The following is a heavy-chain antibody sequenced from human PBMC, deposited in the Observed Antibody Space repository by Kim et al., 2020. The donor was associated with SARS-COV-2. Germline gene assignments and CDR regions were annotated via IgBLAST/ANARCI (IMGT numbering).Heavy chain of an antibody. V-gene: IGHV4-39*07. CDR2: IYYSGST. Sequence: SETLSLTCTVSGGSISSSSYYWGWIRQPPGKGLEWIGSIYYSGSTYYNPSLKSRVTISVDTSKNQFSLKLSSVTAADTAVYYCARDVRYSSSLFDYWGQGTLVTVSS. CDR3: ARDVRYSSSLFDY. J-gene: IGHJ4*02. CDR1: GGSISSSSYY. D-gene: IGHD6-6*01.